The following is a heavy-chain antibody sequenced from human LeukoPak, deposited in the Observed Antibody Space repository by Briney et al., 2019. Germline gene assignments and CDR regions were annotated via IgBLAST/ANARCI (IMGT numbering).Heavy chain of an antibody. Sequence: PSETLSLTCTVSGGSISSYYWSWIRQPPGKGLEWIGYIYFSGGTYYNPSLKSRVTISVDMSKSQFSLKLSSVTAADTAVYYCARDQEGFDYWGQGTVVTVSS. CDR2: IYFSGGT. J-gene: IGHJ4*02. CDR3: ARDQEGFDY. CDR1: GGSISSYY. V-gene: IGHV4-59*01.